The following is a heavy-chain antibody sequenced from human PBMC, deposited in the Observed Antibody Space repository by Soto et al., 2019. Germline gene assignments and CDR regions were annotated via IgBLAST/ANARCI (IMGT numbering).Heavy chain of an antibody. V-gene: IGHV1-69*01. D-gene: IGHD2-15*01. CDR2: IIPIFGTA. CDR1: GGTFSSYA. Sequence: QVQLVQSGAEVKKPGSSVKVSCKASGGTFSSYAISWVRQAPGQGLEWMGGIIPIFGTANYAQKFQGRVTITADEATSTAYMELSSLRSEDTAVYYCARACSGGSCYQYYYGMDVWGQGTTVTVSS. J-gene: IGHJ6*02. CDR3: ARACSGGSCYQYYYGMDV.